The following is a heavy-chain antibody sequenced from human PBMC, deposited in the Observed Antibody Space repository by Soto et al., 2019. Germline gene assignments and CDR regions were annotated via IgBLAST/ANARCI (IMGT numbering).Heavy chain of an antibody. CDR1: GGSISSSSYY. CDR2: IYYSGST. Sequence: SETLSLTCTVSGGSISSSSYYWGWIRQPPGKGLEWIGSIYYSGSTYYNPSLRSRVTISVDTSKNQFSLKLSSVTAADTAVYYCARLTGYDFSMDVWGEGTTVTVSS. V-gene: IGHV4-39*01. CDR3: ARLTGYDFSMDV. J-gene: IGHJ6*04. D-gene: IGHD3-3*01.